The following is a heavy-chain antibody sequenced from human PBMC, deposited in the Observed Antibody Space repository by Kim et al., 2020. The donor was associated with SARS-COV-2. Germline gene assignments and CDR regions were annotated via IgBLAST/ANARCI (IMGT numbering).Heavy chain of an antibody. CDR2: ISYDGSNK. J-gene: IGHJ4*02. CDR1: GFTFSSYA. Sequence: GGSLRLSCAASGFTFSSYAMHWVRQAPGKGLEWVAVISYDGSNKYYADSVKGRFTISRDNSKNTLYLQMNSLRAEDTAVYYCARGSSTNPGGDYWGQGTLVTVSS. D-gene: IGHD2-2*01. V-gene: IGHV3-30*04. CDR3: ARGSSTNPGGDY.